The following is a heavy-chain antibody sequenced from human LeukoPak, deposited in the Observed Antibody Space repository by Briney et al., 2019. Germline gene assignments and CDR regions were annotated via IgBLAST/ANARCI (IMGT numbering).Heavy chain of an antibody. CDR2: IYSGGST. Sequence: GGSLRLSCAASGFTVSSNYMSWVRQAPGKGLEWVSVIYSGGSTYYPDSVKGRFTISRDNSKNTRYLQMNSLRAEDTAVYYCARDGTVAGLDYWGQGTLVNVSS. D-gene: IGHD6-19*01. CDR1: GFTVSSNY. J-gene: IGHJ4*02. V-gene: IGHV3-66*01. CDR3: ARDGTVAGLDY.